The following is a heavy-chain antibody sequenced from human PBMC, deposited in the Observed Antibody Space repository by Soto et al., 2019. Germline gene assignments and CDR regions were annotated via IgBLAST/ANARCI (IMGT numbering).Heavy chain of an antibody. J-gene: IGHJ4*02. V-gene: IGHV1-18*01. Sequence: ASVKVSCKASGYTFTSYGISWVRQAPGQGLEWMGWISAYNGNTNYAQKLQGRVTMTTDTSTSTAYMELRSLRSDDTAVYYCARAGYDYYDSSGYYKWGQGTLVTVSS. CDR1: GYTFTSYG. D-gene: IGHD3-22*01. CDR3: ARAGYDYYDSSGYYK. CDR2: ISAYNGNT.